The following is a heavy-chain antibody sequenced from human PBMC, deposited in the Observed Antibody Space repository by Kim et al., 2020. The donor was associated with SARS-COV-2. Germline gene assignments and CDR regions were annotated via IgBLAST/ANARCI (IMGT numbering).Heavy chain of an antibody. J-gene: IGHJ4*01. V-gene: IGHV3-30-3*01. D-gene: IGHD6-6*01. CDR2: ISYDGSNK. Sequence: GGSLRLSCAASGFTFSSYAMHWVRQAPGKGLEWVAVISYDGSNKYYADSVKGRFTISRDNSKNTLYLQMNSLRAEDTAVYYCARKGGVYSSSWSPHHFD. CDR1: GFTFSSYA. CDR3: ARKGGVYSSSWSPHHFD.